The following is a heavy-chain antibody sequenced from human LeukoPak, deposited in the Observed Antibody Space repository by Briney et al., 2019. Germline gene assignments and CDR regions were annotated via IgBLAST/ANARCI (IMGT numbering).Heavy chain of an antibody. D-gene: IGHD1-1*01. CDR3: ARVGDWNDLVY. CDR2: ILYSGTT. CDR1: GGSISPYY. V-gene: IGHV4-59*01. J-gene: IGHJ4*02. Sequence: SETLSLTCTVSGGSISPYYWSWIRQTPGKGMEWIGYILYSGTTTNYNPSLKSRVTISVDTSKNQFSLKLSSVTAADTAVYYCARVGDWNDLVYWGQGTLVTVSS.